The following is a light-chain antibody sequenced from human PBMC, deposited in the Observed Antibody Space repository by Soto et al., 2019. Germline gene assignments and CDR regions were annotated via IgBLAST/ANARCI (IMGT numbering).Light chain of an antibody. Sequence: EIVLTQSPGTLSLSPGERATLSCRASQSVTSSYLAWYQQKPGQAPRLLIYGASSRATGIPHRFSGSGSGTDSTLTISRLEPEDFAVYYCQQYGSSPQTFGRGTKVEIK. J-gene: IGKJ1*01. CDR2: GAS. CDR3: QQYGSSPQT. CDR1: QSVTSSY. V-gene: IGKV3-20*01.